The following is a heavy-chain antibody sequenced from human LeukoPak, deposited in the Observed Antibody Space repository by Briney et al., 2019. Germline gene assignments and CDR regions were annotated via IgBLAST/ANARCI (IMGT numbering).Heavy chain of an antibody. D-gene: IGHD3-3*01. CDR1: GGTFSSYA. CDR2: IIPIFGTA. CDR3: ARASPYYDFWSGYSTLDY. Sequence: ASVKVSCKASGGTFSSYAISWVRQAPGQGLEWMGGIIPIFGTANYAQKFQGRVTITADESTSTAYMELSSLRSEDTAVYYCARASPYYDFWSGYSTLDYWGQGTLVTVSS. J-gene: IGHJ4*02. V-gene: IGHV1-69*01.